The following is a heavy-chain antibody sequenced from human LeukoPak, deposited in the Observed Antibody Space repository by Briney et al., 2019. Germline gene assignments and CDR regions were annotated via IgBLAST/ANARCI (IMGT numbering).Heavy chain of an antibody. D-gene: IGHD5-18*01. CDR1: GFTFSSYG. CDR2: IWYDGSNK. J-gene: IGHJ4*02. V-gene: IGHV3-33*01. CDR3: ARAMGGIQLWLDY. Sequence: GGSLRLSCAASGFTFSSYGMHWVRQAPGKGLEWVAVIWYDGSNKYYADSVKGRFTISRDNSKNTLYLQMNSLRAEDTAVYYCARAMGGIQLWLDYWGQGTLVTVSS.